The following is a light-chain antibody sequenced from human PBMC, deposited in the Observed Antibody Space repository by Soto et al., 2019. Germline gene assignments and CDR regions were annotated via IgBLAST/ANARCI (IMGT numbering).Light chain of an antibody. Sequence: QSVLTQPASVSGSPGQSITISCTGTSADVGSHKLVSWYKQYPGNAPKLIIFEAYKRPSGVSNRFSGSKSGSTASLTISGLQAEDEADYSCCSNAVGSTYDFGTGTKVTVL. V-gene: IGLV2-23*01. CDR2: EAY. CDR1: SADVGSHKL. CDR3: CSNAVGSTYD. J-gene: IGLJ1*01.